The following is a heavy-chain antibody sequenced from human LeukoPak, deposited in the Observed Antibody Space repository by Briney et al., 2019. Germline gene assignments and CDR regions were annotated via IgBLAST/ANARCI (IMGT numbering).Heavy chain of an antibody. Sequence: GGSLRLSCAASGLTFSSYGMHWVRQAPGKGLEWVAVISYDGSNKYYADSVKGRFTISRDNSKNTLYLQMNSLRAEDTAVYYCAKGGDGHNLEYYYYGMDVWGQGTTVTVSS. J-gene: IGHJ6*02. D-gene: IGHD5-24*01. V-gene: IGHV3-30*18. CDR3: AKGGDGHNLEYYYYGMDV. CDR2: ISYDGSNK. CDR1: GLTFSSYG.